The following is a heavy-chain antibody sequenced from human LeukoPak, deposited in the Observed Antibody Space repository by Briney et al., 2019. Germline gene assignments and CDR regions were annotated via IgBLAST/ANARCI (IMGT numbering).Heavy chain of an antibody. CDR1: GFTFTSCA. Sequence: GGSLRLSCAASGFTFTSCAMSWVRQAPGKGLEWVSAISPSGGSTYYPDSVKGRFTISRDNSKNTLYLQVNSLRAEDTAVYFCAKEPTSRGSGRGYFDLWGRGTLVTVPP. V-gene: IGHV3-23*01. CDR3: AKEPTSRGSGRGYFDL. D-gene: IGHD6-19*01. J-gene: IGHJ2*01. CDR2: ISPSGGST.